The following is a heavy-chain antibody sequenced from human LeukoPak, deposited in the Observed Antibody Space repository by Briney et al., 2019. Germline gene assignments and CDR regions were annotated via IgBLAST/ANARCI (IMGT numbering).Heavy chain of an antibody. J-gene: IGHJ3*02. Sequence: GGSLRLSCAASGFTFSSYGMHWVRQAPGKGLEWVAVILNDGSQEKYADSVKGRFTISRDNSRNTLFLQMNSLGAEDTAVYYCARDDALGDNALDIWGQGTMVTVSS. CDR1: GFTFSSYG. CDR3: ARDDALGDNALDI. D-gene: IGHD3-16*01. CDR2: ILNDGSQE. V-gene: IGHV3-33*01.